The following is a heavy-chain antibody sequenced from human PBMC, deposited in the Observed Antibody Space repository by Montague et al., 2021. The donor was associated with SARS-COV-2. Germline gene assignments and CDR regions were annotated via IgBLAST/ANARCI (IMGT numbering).Heavy chain of an antibody. J-gene: IGHJ4*02. V-gene: IGHV3-30-3*01. CDR2: ISYDGSNK. Sequence: SRRLSYAASGFTFSSYAMHWVRQAPGKGLEWVAVISYDGSNKYYADSVKGRFTISRDNSKNTLYLQMNSLRAEDTAVYYCARGGSGSYYFFDYWGQGTLVTVSS. CDR1: GFTFSSYA. D-gene: IGHD1-26*01. CDR3: ARGGSGSYYFFDY.